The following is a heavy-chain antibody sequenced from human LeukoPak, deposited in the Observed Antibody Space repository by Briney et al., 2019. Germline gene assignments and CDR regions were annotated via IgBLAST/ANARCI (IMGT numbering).Heavy chain of an antibody. CDR1: GFTFSSYW. V-gene: IGHV3-74*01. J-gene: IGHJ4*02. D-gene: IGHD3-16*01. CDR3: AGDRGDTSLGDY. CDR2: INSDGRAT. Sequence: GGSLRLSCAASGFTFSSYWMHWVRQAPGKGLVWVSRINSDGRATSYADSVKGRFTISRDNAKDTLYLHMNSLRAEDTAVYYCAGDRGDTSLGDYWGQGTLVTVSS.